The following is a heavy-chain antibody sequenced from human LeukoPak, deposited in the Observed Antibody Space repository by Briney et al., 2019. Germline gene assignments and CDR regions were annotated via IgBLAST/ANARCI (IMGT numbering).Heavy chain of an antibody. V-gene: IGHV4-34*01. J-gene: IGHJ4*02. CDR2: IKESGST. D-gene: IGHD5-18*01. Sequence: SETLSLTCAVYGWSFSGYYWSWLRQPPGKGLEGIGEIKESGSTNYNPSLKSRVAISVDTSKNQFYLKLSSVTAADTAVYYCARDIGRGYSYGPDLGYWGQGTLVTVSS. CDR3: ARDIGRGYSYGPDLGY. CDR1: GWSFSGYY.